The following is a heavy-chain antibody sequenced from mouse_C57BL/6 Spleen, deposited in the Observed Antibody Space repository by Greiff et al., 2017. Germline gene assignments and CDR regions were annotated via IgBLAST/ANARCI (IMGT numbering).Heavy chain of an antibody. J-gene: IGHJ3*01. Sequence: VQLQQPGAELVKPGASVTLSCKASGYTFTSYWMHWVKQRPGRGLEWIGRIDPTSGGTKYNEKFKSKATLTVDKPSSTAYMQLSNLTAEDAAVYYCARSEGRLAWVAYWGQGTLVTVSA. V-gene: IGHV1-72*01. CDR3: ARSEGRLAWVAY. CDR2: IDPTSGGT. CDR1: GYTFTSYW.